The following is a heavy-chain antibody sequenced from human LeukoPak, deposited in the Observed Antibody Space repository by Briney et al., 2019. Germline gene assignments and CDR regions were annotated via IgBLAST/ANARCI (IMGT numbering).Heavy chain of an antibody. V-gene: IGHV4-39*02. Sequence: SETLSLTCTVSGGSISSSSYYWGWIRQPPGKGLEWSGSIYYSGSTYYNPSLKSRVTISVDTSKNQFSLKLSSVTAADTAVYYCARDFGVADHDAFDIWGQGTMVTVSS. D-gene: IGHD3-3*01. CDR2: IYYSGST. CDR1: GGSISSSSYY. CDR3: ARDFGVADHDAFDI. J-gene: IGHJ3*02.